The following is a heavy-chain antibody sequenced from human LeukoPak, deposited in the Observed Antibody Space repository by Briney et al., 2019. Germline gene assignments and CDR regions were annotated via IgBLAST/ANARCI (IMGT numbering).Heavy chain of an antibody. CDR1: GLTFSSYP. D-gene: IGHD1-1*01. J-gene: IGHJ4*02. Sequence: GGSLRLSCAASGLTFSSYPMSWVRQAPGKGLEWVSGIGGSGADTYYADSVKGRFTISRDNSKNTLFLQMDSLRAEDTAVYYCGKDRQLDCWGQGTLVTVSS. CDR2: IGGSGADT. CDR3: GKDRQLDC. V-gene: IGHV3-23*01.